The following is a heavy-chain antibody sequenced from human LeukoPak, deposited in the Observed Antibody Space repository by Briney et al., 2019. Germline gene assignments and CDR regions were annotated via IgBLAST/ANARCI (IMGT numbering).Heavy chain of an antibody. J-gene: IGHJ4*02. V-gene: IGHV3-74*01. CDR3: AREGPFYGDYIEAYFDY. CDR2: INSDGSST. CDR1: GFTFSSYW. Sequence: GGSLRLSCAASGFTFSSYWMHWVRQAPGKGLVWVSRINSDGSSTSYADSVKGRFTIPRDNAKNTLYLQMNSLRAEDTAVYYCAREGPFYGDYIEAYFDYWGQGTLVTVSS. D-gene: IGHD4-17*01.